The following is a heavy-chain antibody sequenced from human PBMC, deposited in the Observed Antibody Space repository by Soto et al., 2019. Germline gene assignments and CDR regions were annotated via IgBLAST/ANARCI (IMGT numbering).Heavy chain of an antibody. Sequence: PGGSLRLSCAASGFTFSSYAMHWVRQAPGKGLEWVAVISYDGSNKYYADSVKGRFTISRDNSKNTLYLQMNSLRAEDTAVYYCARDPHLIQEWLRLSYFDYWGQGTLVTVSS. V-gene: IGHV3-30-3*01. CDR3: ARDPHLIQEWLRLSYFDY. CDR2: ISYDGSNK. CDR1: GFTFSSYA. J-gene: IGHJ4*02. D-gene: IGHD5-12*01.